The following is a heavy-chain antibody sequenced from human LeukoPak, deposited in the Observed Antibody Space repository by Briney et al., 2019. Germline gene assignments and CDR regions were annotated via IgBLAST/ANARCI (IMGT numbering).Heavy chain of an antibody. CDR3: ARAYNPDYGDYDAFDI. CDR1: GFTVSSNY. D-gene: IGHD4-17*01. Sequence: GGSLRLSCAVSGFTVSSNYMSWVRQAPGKGLEWVSVLYNGGNTYYADSVKGRFTISRDNAKNSLYLQMNSLRAEDTAVYYCARAYNPDYGDYDAFDIWGQGTMVTVSS. V-gene: IGHV3-53*03. CDR2: LYNGGNT. J-gene: IGHJ3*02.